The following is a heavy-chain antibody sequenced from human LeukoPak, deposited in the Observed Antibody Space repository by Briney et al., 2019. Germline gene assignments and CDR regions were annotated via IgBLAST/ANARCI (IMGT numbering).Heavy chain of an antibody. CDR2: IYYSGST. J-gene: IGHJ4*02. V-gene: IGHV4-59*01. CDR1: GGSISSYY. D-gene: IGHD4-17*01. CDR3: ARVFSYGDFVDC. Sequence: PSETLSLTCTVSGGSISSYYWSWIRQPPGKGLEWIGYIYYSGSTNYNPSLKSRVTISVDTSKNQFSLKLSSVTAADTAVYYCARVFSYGDFVDCWGQGTLVTVSS.